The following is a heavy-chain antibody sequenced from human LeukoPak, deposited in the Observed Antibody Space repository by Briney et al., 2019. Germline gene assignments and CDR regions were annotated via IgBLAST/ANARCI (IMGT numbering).Heavy chain of an antibody. CDR3: ARGSGDYSHYSHYYMDV. D-gene: IGHD4-17*01. CDR2: INRDGSST. J-gene: IGHJ6*03. CDR1: ALTFSSYW. Sequence: PGGSLRLSCAASALTFSSYWMHWVRHAPGKGLVWVSRINRDGSSTIYADSERGRFTTSRDNAKNTLYLQLNRLRAEDTAVYYCARGSGDYSHYSHYYMDVWGKGTTVTVSS. V-gene: IGHV3-74*01.